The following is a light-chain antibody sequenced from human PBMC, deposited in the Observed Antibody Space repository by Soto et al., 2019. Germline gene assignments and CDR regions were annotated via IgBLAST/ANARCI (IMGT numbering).Light chain of an antibody. CDR2: DVS. Sequence: IVLTQSPATLSLSPGERATLSCRASQSVSSYIAWYQQKPGQAPRLLIYDVSNRATGIPARFSASGSGTDITLTISSLEPEDFAVYYCQQRSNWPPALAFGGGTRVEIK. J-gene: IGKJ4*01. CDR3: QQRSNWPPALA. CDR1: QSVSSY. V-gene: IGKV3-11*01.